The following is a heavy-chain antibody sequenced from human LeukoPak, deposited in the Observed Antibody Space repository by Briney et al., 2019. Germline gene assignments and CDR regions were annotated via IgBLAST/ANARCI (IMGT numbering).Heavy chain of an antibody. CDR1: RYTFTTYD. Sequence: ASVKVSCKASRYTFTTYDINWVRQATGQGLEGMGWMNPNIGNTGYAHKFHGRVTMTRNTSTSTAYMELSSLRSEDTAVYYCVVVAGTPLPGWLDPWGQGTLVTVSS. V-gene: IGHV1-8*01. CDR2: MNPNIGNT. J-gene: IGHJ5*02. D-gene: IGHD2-15*01. CDR3: VVVAGTPLPGWLDP.